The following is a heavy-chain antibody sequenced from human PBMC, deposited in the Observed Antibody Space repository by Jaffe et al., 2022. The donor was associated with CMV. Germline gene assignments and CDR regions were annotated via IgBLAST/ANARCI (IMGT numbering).Heavy chain of an antibody. CDR1: GFTFSSYG. J-gene: IGHJ4*02. V-gene: IGHV3-33*01. CDR2: IWYDGSNK. Sequence: QVQLVESGGGVVQPGRSLRLSCAASGFTFSSYGMHWVRQAPGKGLEWVAVIWYDGSNKYYADSVKGRFTISRDNSKNTLYLQMNSLRAEDTAVYYCARDRDSSSSYEIDYWGQGTLVTVSS. D-gene: IGHD6-6*01. CDR3: ARDRDSSSSYEIDY.